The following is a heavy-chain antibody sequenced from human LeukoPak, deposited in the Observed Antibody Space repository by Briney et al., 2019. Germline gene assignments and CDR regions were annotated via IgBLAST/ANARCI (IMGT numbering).Heavy chain of an antibody. V-gene: IGHV1-8*01. D-gene: IGHD6-6*01. Sequence: ASVKVSCKASGYTFTSYDINWVRQATGQGLEWMGWMNPNSGNTGYAQKFQGRVTMTRNTSISTAYMELSSLRSEDTAVYYCAKEGFPRIAARPGNPYYFDYWGQGTLVTVSS. J-gene: IGHJ4*02. CDR3: AKEGFPRIAARPGNPYYFDY. CDR1: GYTFTSYD. CDR2: MNPNSGNT.